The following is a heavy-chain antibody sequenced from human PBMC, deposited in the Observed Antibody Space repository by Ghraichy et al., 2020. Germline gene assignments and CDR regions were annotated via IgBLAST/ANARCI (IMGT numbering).Heavy chain of an antibody. CDR3: ASGYSYGPYYFDY. V-gene: IGHV4-31*03. CDR2: IYYSGST. J-gene: IGHJ4*02. CDR1: GGSISSGGYY. Sequence: SETLSLTCTVSGGSISSGGYYWSWIRQHPGKGLEWIGYIYYSGSTYYNPSLKSRVTISVDTSKNQFSLKLSSVTAADTAVYYCASGYSYGPYYFDYWGQGTLVTVSS. D-gene: IGHD5-18*01.